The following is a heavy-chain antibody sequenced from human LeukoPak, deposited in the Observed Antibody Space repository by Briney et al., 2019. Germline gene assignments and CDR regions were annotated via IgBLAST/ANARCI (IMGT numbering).Heavy chain of an antibody. D-gene: IGHD7-27*01. J-gene: IGHJ2*01. CDR1: GFTFGDYA. CDR3: SRGNWGFDWYFDL. V-gene: IGHV3-49*03. CDR2: IRSRAYGGTA. Sequence: GGSLRLSCTASGFTFGDYAMSWFRQAPGKGLEWVSFIRSRAYGGTAEYAASVKGRFTISRDDSKSIGYLQMNSLKTEDTAVYFCSRGNWGFDWYFDLWGRGTLVTVSS.